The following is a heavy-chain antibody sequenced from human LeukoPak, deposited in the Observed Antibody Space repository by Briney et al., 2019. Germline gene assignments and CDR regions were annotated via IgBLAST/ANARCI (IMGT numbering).Heavy chain of an antibody. D-gene: IGHD6-13*01. V-gene: IGHV3-11*01. CDR3: AHPTEYSSSWYGNWFDP. J-gene: IGHJ5*02. Sequence: GGSLRLSCAASGFTFSDYYMSWIRQAPGKGLECISYISSSGNTTYYADSVKGRFTISRDNAKDSLHLQMNSLRAEDTAVYYCAHPTEYSSSWYGNWFDPWGQGTLVTVSS. CDR1: GFTFSDYY. CDR2: ISSSGNTT.